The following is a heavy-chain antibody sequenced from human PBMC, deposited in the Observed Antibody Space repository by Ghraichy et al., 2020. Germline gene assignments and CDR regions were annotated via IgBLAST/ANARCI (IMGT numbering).Heavy chain of an antibody. V-gene: IGHV4-59*08. CDR1: GGFISGHY. D-gene: IGHD2-21*02. CDR2: IYDNGNT. Sequence: ESLNISCTVSGGFISGHYWSWIRQSPGKRLEWIGYIYDNGNTNYNPSLKSRVSMSVDSSRNQISLRLNSMTAADTAVFYCARHGYRTYCGTGCFSDYFDYWGQGALVTVSS. J-gene: IGHJ4*02. CDR3: ARHGYRTYCGTGCFSDYFDY.